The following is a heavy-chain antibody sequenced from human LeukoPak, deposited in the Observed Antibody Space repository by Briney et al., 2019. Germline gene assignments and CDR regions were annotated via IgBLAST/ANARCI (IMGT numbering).Heavy chain of an antibody. J-gene: IGHJ4*02. V-gene: IGHV3-48*01. CDR2: ISSSGSTI. D-gene: IGHD6-19*01. CDR3: ARLYRSDWYVDY. CDR1: GFTFSSYN. Sequence: QPGGSLRLSCAASGFTFSSYNMNWVRQAPGKGLEWVSYISSSGSTIYYADSVKGRFTISRDNSKNSLYLQMNSLRTEDTAVYYCARLYRSDWYVDYWGQGSLVTVSS.